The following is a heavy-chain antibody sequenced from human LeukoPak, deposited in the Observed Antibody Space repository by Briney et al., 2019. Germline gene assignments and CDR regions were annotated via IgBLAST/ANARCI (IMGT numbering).Heavy chain of an antibody. CDR3: AGVFSGRRPFEL. CDR2: IFYRGFT. CDR1: GDSINSYY. D-gene: IGHD3-10*01. J-gene: IGHJ4*02. Sequence: PSETLSLTCTVSGDSINSYYRNWIRQPPGKGLEWIGYIFYRGFTNYNPSLKSRVSTSIDTSKKQFSLKLTSVTAADTAIYYCAGVFSGRRPFELWGKGTLVTVSS. V-gene: IGHV4-59*01.